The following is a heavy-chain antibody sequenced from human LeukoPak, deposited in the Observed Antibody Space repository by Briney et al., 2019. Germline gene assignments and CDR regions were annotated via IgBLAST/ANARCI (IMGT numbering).Heavy chain of an antibody. CDR1: GFTFSSYS. D-gene: IGHD1-26*01. CDR3: ARGSYLPDY. Sequence: GGSLRLSCAASGFTFSSYSMNWVRQAPGKGLEWVSYISSSSSTIYYADSVKGRFTISRDNAKNSMYLQMNSLRAEDTAVYYCARGSYLPDYWGQGTLVTVSS. V-gene: IGHV3-48*01. CDR2: ISSSSSTI. J-gene: IGHJ4*02.